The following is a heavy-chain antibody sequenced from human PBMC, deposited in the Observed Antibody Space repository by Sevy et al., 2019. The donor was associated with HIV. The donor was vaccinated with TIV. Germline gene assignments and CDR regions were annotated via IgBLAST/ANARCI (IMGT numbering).Heavy chain of an antibody. D-gene: IGHD6-13*01. V-gene: IGHV3-30*18. J-gene: IGHJ4*02. CDR3: AKESVSWYLDF. Sequence: GESLRLSCAASGFTFSSYSMNWVRQAPGKGLEWVALISYDGDSKNYADSVKGRFTISRDNSKNTVYLHMNSLRSEDTAVYYCAKESVSWYLDFWGQGTMVTVSS. CDR1: GFTFSSYS. CDR2: ISYDGDSK.